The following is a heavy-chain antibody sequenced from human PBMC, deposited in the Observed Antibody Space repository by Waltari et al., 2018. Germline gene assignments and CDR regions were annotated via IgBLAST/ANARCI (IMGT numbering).Heavy chain of an antibody. J-gene: IGHJ4*02. V-gene: IGHV3-23*01. CDR1: GFTFSSYA. CDR3: AKVRGKRYYFDY. CDR2: ISGSGGST. Sequence: EVQPLESGGGLVQPGGSLRLSCAASGFTFSSYAMSWVRQAPGKGLEWVSAISGSGGSTYYADSVKGRFTISRDNSKNTLYLQMNSLRAEDTAVYYCAKVRGKRYYFDYWGQGTLVTVSS.